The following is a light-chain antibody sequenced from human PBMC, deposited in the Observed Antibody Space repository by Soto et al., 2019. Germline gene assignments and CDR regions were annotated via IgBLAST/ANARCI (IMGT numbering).Light chain of an antibody. CDR3: RSYTTSSTHVV. V-gene: IGLV2-14*01. CDR2: DVS. CDR1: SSDVGSYNY. J-gene: IGLJ2*01. Sequence: QSALTQPASVSGSPGQSITISCTGTSSDVGSYNYVSWYQQYPGKAPKLMIYDVSNRPSGVSYRFSGSKSGNTASLTISGLQAEDEADYYCRSYTTSSTHVVFGVGTKVTVL.